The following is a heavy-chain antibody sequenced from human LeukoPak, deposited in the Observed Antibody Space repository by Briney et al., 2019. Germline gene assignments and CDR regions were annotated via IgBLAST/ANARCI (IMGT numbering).Heavy chain of an antibody. Sequence: GGSLRLSCAASGFTFSSYWMTWVRQAPGKGLEWVANIKGDGSEKYYVDSVKGRFSISRDNAKNSLYLQMNSLRAEDAALYYCASNWGSYPDCWGQGALVSVSS. V-gene: IGHV3-7*01. CDR1: GFTFSSYW. CDR2: IKGDGSEK. J-gene: IGHJ4*02. CDR3: ASNWGSYPDC. D-gene: IGHD3-16*01.